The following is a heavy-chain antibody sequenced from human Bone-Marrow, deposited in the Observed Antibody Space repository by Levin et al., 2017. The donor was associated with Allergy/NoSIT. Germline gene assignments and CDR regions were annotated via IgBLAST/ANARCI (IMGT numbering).Heavy chain of an antibody. CDR2: IDPSDSDT. J-gene: IGHJ6*02. Sequence: ASVKVSCQASGNSFSTHWVAWVRQVPGKGLEWMGIIDPSDSDTRYSPSFQGQVTIPVDKSINTAYLQWSSLTASDTGIYYCARRDLDKIFGMDVWGQGTTVIVSS. CDR3: ARRDLDKIFGMDV. CDR1: GNSFSTHW. D-gene: IGHD3/OR15-3a*01. V-gene: IGHV5-51*01.